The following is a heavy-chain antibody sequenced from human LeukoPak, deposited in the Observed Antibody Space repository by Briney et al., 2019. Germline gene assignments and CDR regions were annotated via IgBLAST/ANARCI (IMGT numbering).Heavy chain of an antibody. CDR1: GFTFSSYS. J-gene: IGHJ4*02. CDR3: ARDSSGWGFFDY. Sequence: GGSLRLSCAASGFTFSSYSMNWVRQAPGKGLEWVSCISSSSSDIFYSDSVKGRFTISRDNAKNSLYLQMNSLRAEDTAVYYCARDSSGWGFFDYWGQGTLVTVSS. V-gene: IGHV3-21*01. D-gene: IGHD6-19*01. CDR2: ISSSSSDI.